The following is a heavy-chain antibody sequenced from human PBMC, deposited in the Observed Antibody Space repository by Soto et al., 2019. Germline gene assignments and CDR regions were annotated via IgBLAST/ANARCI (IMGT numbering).Heavy chain of an antibody. CDR1: GYTFTGYY. J-gene: IGHJ3*02. Sequence: ASVKVSCKASGYTFTGYYMHWVRQAPGQGLEWMGWINPNSGGTNSAQKFQGWVTMTRDTSISTAYMELSRLRSDDTAVYYCARVGDSSSYDAFDIWGQGTMVTVSS. CDR2: INPNSGGT. CDR3: ARVGDSSSYDAFDI. V-gene: IGHV1-2*04. D-gene: IGHD6-6*01.